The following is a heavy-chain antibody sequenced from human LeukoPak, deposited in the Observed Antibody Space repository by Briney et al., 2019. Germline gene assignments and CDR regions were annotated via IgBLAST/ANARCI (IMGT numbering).Heavy chain of an antibody. Sequence: SETLSLTCTVSGGSISSSTYYWGWIRQPPGKGLEWIGYIYYSGSTNYNPSLKSRVTISVDTSKNQFSLKLSSVTAADTAVYYCARVGYSYGCDYWGQGTLVTVSS. CDR3: ARVGYSYGCDY. V-gene: IGHV4-61*05. CDR2: IYYSGST. CDR1: GGSISSSTYY. J-gene: IGHJ4*02. D-gene: IGHD5-18*01.